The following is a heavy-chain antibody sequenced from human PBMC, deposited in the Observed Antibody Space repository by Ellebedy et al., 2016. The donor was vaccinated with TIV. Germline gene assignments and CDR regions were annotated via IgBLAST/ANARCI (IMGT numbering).Heavy chain of an antibody. D-gene: IGHD3-9*01. CDR2: IHYSGTT. CDR1: CGSINSDSYY. J-gene: IGHJ4*02. Sequence: MPSETLSLTCSVSCGSINSDSYYWGWVRQSPGKGLEWLGRIHYSGTTYYNPSLKSRITLSGDTSKRQFPLRLTSVTAADTAVYYCARGFYDLLTGYYFDFWGQGTLVTVSS. V-gene: IGHV4-39*01. CDR3: ARGFYDLLTGYYFDF.